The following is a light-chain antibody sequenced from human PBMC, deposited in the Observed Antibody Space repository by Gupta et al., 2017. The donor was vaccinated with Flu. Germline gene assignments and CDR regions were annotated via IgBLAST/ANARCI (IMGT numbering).Light chain of an antibody. CDR1: QGISSY. J-gene: IGKJ2*03. V-gene: IGKV1-8*01. CDR2: AAS. CDR3: QQYYSYPLS. Sequence: AIRMTQSPSSFSASTGDRVTNTCRASQGISSYLAWYQQKPGKAPKLLIYAASTLQSGVPSRFSGSGSGTDFTLTISCLQSEDFATYYCQQYYSYPLSFGQGTKLEIK.